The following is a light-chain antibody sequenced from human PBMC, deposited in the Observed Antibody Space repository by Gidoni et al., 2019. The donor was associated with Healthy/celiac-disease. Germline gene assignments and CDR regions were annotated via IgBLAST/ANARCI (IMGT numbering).Light chain of an antibody. J-gene: IGKJ1*01. CDR1: QSVSTN. Sequence: EIVMTQSPATLSVSPGERATLSCRASQSVSTNLAWYQQKPGQAPRLLIYGTSSRATGIPARFSGSGSGTEFTLTISSLQPEDFAVYYCQQYNNWPRTFXPXTKVXIK. CDR3: QQYNNWPRT. CDR2: GTS. V-gene: IGKV3-15*01.